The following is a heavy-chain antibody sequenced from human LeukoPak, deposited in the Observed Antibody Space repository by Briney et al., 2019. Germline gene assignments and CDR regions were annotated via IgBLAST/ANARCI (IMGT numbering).Heavy chain of an antibody. CDR1: GVSISSYY. CDR2: IYYSGST. CDR3: ARAPRRYSYGYFDY. J-gene: IGHJ4*02. D-gene: IGHD5-18*01. V-gene: IGHV4-59*01. Sequence: SETLSLXCPVSGVSISSYYWSWIRQPPGKGLEGIGDIYYSGSTNYNPSLKSRVTISVDTSKNQFSLKLSSVTAADTAVYYCARAPRRYSYGYFDYWGQGTLVTVSS.